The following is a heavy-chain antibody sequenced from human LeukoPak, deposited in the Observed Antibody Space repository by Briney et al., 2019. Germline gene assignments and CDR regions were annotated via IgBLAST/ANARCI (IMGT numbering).Heavy chain of an antibody. CDR2: ISSSSSYI. D-gene: IGHD3-9*01. Sequence: KSGGSLRLSCAASGFTFSSYSMNWVRQAPGKGLEWVSSISSSSSYIYYADSVKGRFTISRDNAKNSLYLQMNSLRAEDTAVYYCARDTGGVLRYFDWFTPIYYFDYWGQGTLVTVSP. V-gene: IGHV3-21*01. J-gene: IGHJ4*02. CDR3: ARDTGGVLRYFDWFTPIYYFDY. CDR1: GFTFSSYS.